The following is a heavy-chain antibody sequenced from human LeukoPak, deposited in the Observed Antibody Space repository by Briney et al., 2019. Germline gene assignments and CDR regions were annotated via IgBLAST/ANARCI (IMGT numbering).Heavy chain of an antibody. D-gene: IGHD1-26*01. J-gene: IGHJ4*02. CDR2: IYSSGST. CDR3: AKSGGYGLIDY. Sequence: AETLSLTCTVSGTSISGSGDYWGWIRQPPGKGLEWIGSIYSSGSTYYNASLQSRVTISIETSKNQISLRLNSVTAADTAMYYCAKSGGYGLIDYWGQGTLVTVSS. V-gene: IGHV4-39*01. CDR1: GTSISGSGDY.